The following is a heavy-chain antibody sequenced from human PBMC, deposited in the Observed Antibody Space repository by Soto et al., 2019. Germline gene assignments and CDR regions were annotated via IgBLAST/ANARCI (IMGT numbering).Heavy chain of an antibody. CDR3: ARVGRPRGVVITYNWFDP. CDR2: IYYSGST. D-gene: IGHD3-3*01. Sequence: SETLSLTCTVSGGSISSGGYYWSWIRQHPGKGLEWIGYIYYSGSTYYNPSLKSRVTISVDTSKNQFSLKLSSVTAADTAVYYCARVGRPRGVVITYNWFDPWGQGTLVTVSS. J-gene: IGHJ5*02. CDR1: GGSISSGGYY. V-gene: IGHV4-31*03.